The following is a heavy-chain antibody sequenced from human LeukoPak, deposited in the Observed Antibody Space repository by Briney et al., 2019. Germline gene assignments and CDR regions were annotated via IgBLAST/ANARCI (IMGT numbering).Heavy chain of an antibody. Sequence: ASVKVSCKASGYTFTSYGISWVRQAPGQGLEWMGWISAYNGNTNYAQKLQGRVTMATDTSTSTAYMELRSLRSDDTAVYYCARAGQGFGADNWFDPWGQGTLVTVSS. V-gene: IGHV1-18*01. CDR1: GYTFTSYG. CDR3: ARAGQGFGADNWFDP. D-gene: IGHD3-10*01. CDR2: ISAYNGNT. J-gene: IGHJ5*02.